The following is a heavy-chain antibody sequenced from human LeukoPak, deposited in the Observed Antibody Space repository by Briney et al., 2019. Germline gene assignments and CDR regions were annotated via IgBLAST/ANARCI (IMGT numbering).Heavy chain of an antibody. CDR2: INHSGST. D-gene: IGHD3-16*02. V-gene: IGHV4-34*01. J-gene: IGHJ4*02. Sequence: PSETLSLTCTVSGGSIGYDYWSWIRQPPGKGLEWIGEINHSGSTNYNPSLKSRVTISVDTSKNQFSLKLSSVTAADTAVYYCARGRVGGVIVGRWGQGTLVTVPS. CDR1: GGSIGYDY. CDR3: ARGRVGGVIVGR.